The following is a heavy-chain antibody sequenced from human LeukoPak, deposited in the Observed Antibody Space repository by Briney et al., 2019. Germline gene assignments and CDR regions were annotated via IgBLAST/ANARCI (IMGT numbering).Heavy chain of an antibody. CDR1: GFSLSTSGVG. CDR2: IYWDDDK. Sequence: SGPTLVKPTQTLTLTCTFSGFSLSTSGVGVGWIRQPPGKALEWLALIYWDDDKRYSPSLKSRLTITKDTSKNQVVLTMTNMDPVDTAPYYCAHRSGWVLGFDPWGQGTLVTVSS. CDR3: AHRSGWVLGFDP. J-gene: IGHJ5*02. D-gene: IGHD6-19*01. V-gene: IGHV2-5*02.